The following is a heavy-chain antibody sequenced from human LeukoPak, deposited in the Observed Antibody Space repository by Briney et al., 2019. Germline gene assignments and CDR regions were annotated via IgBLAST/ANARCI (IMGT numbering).Heavy chain of an antibody. CDR3: ARKGDHYDRSGYFHYFDY. V-gene: IGHV3-7*01. D-gene: IGHD3-22*01. CDR1: GFAFSNYW. Sequence: PGGSLRLSCAASGFAFSNYWMSWVRQAPGKGLEWVASIKEDGSERYHVDSMRGRFTISRDNAKNSLLLQMNSLRVEDTAVYYCARKGDHYDRSGYFHYFDYWGQGTLLTVSS. CDR2: IKEDGSER. J-gene: IGHJ4*02.